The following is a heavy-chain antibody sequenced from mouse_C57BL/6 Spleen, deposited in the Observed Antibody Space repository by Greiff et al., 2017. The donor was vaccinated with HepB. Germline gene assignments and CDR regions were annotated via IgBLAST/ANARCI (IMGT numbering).Heavy chain of an antibody. D-gene: IGHD2-4*01. V-gene: IGHV5-4*01. J-gene: IGHJ2*01. CDR3: ERDDYDYDWYFDY. CDR1: GFTFSSYA. Sequence: EVKLMESGGGLVKPGGSLKLSCAASGFTFSSYAMSWVRQTPEKRLEWVATISDGGSYTYYPDNVKGRFTISRDNAKNNLYLQMSHLKSEDTAMYYCERDDYDYDWYFDYWGQGTTLTVSS. CDR2: ISDGGSYT.